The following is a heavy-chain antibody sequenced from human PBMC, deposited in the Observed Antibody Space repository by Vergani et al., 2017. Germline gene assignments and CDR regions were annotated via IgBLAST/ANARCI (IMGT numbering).Heavy chain of an antibody. CDR3: AGGDMVIPWISGPMDV. D-gene: IGHD3-16*01. Sequence: EVQLVESGGGLVKPGGSLRLSCAASGFTFSSYSMNWVRQAPGKGLEWVSSISSSSSYIYYADSVKGRFTISRDNAKNSLYLQMNSLRAEDTAVYYCAGGDMVIPWISGPMDVWGQGTTVTVSS. V-gene: IGHV3-21*01. CDR1: GFTFSSYS. J-gene: IGHJ6*02. CDR2: ISSSSSYI.